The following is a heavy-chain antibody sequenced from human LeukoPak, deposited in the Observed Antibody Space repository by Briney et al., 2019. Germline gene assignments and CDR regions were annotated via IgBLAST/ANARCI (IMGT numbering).Heavy chain of an antibody. CDR2: ISGSGGST. Sequence: GGSLRLSCAASGFTFSSYAMSWVRQAPGKGLEWVSAISGSGGSTYYADSVKGRFTISRDNSKNTLYLQMNSLRAEDTAVYYCANPQLWFGELSRYYYYGMGVWGQGTTVTVSS. V-gene: IGHV3-23*01. CDR3: ANPQLWFGELSRYYYYGMGV. D-gene: IGHD3-10*01. CDR1: GFTFSSYA. J-gene: IGHJ6*02.